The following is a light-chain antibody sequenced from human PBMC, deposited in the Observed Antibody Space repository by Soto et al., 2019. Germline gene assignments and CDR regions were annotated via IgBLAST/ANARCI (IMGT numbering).Light chain of an antibody. J-gene: IGKJ5*01. V-gene: IGKV3-11*01. Sequence: EIVMTQSPATLSVSPGERATLSCRASQSVSSKLAWYQQKPGQAPRLLIYDASNRATGIPARFSGSGSGTDFTLTISSLEPDDFAVYYCQQRADWPITFGQGTRLEIK. CDR2: DAS. CDR1: QSVSSK. CDR3: QQRADWPIT.